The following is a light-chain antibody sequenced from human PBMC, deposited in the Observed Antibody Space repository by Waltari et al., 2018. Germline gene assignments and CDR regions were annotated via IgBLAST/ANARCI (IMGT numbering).Light chain of an antibody. CDR1: RGHSSTV. V-gene: IGLV4-69*01. CDR2: VNSDGSH. J-gene: IGLJ3*02. Sequence: QLVLTQSPSASASLGASIKLTCTLSRGHSSTVIAWLQQQPEKVPRYLMKVNSDGSHTRGNEIPDRFSGSSSGAERYLTISSLQSEDEADYYCQTGGHGTWVFGGGTKLTVL. CDR3: QTGGHGTWV.